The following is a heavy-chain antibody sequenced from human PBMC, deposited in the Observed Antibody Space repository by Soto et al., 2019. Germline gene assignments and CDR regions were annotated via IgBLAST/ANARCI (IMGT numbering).Heavy chain of an antibody. CDR2: ISYDGSNK. V-gene: IGHV3-30*03. J-gene: IGHJ6*02. Sequence: GGSLRLSCAGSRFTFGSYAMHWVRQAPGKGLEWVAVISYDGSNKYYADSVRGRFTISRDDSKDTLYLQMNRLGADDTAVYYCARDLGERSYHSWSALKYYYYGMDVWGQATTVTVS. CDR3: ARDLGERSYHSWSALKYYYYGMDV. D-gene: IGHD3-3*01. CDR1: RFTFGSYA.